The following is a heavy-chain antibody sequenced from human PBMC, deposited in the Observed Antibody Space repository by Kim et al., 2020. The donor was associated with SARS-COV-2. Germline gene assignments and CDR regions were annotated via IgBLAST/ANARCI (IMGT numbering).Heavy chain of an antibody. CDR3: VRYGRCYGADL. D-gene: IGHD1-26*01. CDR1: GFTFSDYA. J-gene: IGHJ5*02. CDR2: TTRSGDGS. Sequence: GGSLRLSCLGSGFTFSDYAMNWVRRAPGKGLECVSATTRSGDGSFYADSVEGRFTVSRDNSKSTLYLQMNSLGPEDTSVYYCVRYGRCYGADLWGQGTLVIVSS. V-gene: IGHV3-64*04.